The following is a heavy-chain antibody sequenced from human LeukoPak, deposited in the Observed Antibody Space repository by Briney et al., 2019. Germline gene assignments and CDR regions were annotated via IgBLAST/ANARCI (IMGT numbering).Heavy chain of an antibody. CDR1: GDSVSSNSAA. CDR3: ARWSHGSEGFDP. CDR2: TYYRSKWCN. V-gene: IGHV6-1*01. Sequence: SQTLSLTCAISGDSVSSNSAAWSWIRQSPSRGLEWLGRTYYRSKWCNDYAVSVRSRITINPDTSKNQFSLQLNSVTPEDTAVYYCARWSHGSEGFDPWGQGTLVTVSS. J-gene: IGHJ5*02. D-gene: IGHD3-10*01.